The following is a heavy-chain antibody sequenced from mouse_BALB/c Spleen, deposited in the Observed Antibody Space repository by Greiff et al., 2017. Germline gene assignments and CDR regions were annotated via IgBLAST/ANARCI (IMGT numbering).Heavy chain of an antibody. V-gene: IGHV5-17*02. CDR1: GFTFSSFG. Sequence: DVKLVESGGGLVQPGGSRKLSCAASGFTFSSFGMHWVRQAPEKGLEWVAYISSGSSTIYYADTVKGRFTISRDNPKNTLFLQMTSLRSEDTAMYYCARNWAYFDVWGAGTTVTVSS. CDR3: ARNWAYFDV. J-gene: IGHJ1*01. D-gene: IGHD4-1*01. CDR2: ISSGSSTI.